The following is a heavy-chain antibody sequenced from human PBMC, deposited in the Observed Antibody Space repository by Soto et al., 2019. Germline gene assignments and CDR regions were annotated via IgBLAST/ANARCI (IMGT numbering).Heavy chain of an antibody. Sequence: PGGSLRLSCVASGFPFSNYAMTWVRQAPGKGLEWVSALSGSGVSTYYADSVMGRFTISRDNAKNSLYLQMNSLRAEDTAVYYCARDQLYYNDISGRPLNAFDVWGQGTTVTVSS. CDR3: ARDQLYYNDISGRPLNAFDV. CDR1: GFPFSNYA. J-gene: IGHJ3*01. D-gene: IGHD3-22*01. V-gene: IGHV3-23*01. CDR2: LSGSGVST.